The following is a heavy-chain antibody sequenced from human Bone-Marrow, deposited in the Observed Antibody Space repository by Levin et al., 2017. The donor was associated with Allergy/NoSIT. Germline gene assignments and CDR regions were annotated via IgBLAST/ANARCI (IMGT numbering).Heavy chain of an antibody. CDR2: ISYDGKKK. V-gene: IGHV3-30*18. CDR3: AKAEVAFDF. D-gene: IGHD5-24*01. Sequence: PGGSLRLSCAASGFTFSSYAMYWLRQTPGKGLEWVALISYDGKKKRFADFVKGRFTISRDNSENTLYLQMNSLTTQDTAIYYCAKAEVAFDFWGQGTLVTVSS. J-gene: IGHJ4*02. CDR1: GFTFSSYA.